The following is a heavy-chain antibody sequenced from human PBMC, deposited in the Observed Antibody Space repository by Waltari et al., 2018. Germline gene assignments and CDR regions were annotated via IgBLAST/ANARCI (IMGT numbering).Heavy chain of an antibody. V-gene: IGHV1-69*01. CDR2: INPILNMA. CDR1: GGTFSTYA. CDR3: AVHVASEPISLEDYHFCSYMDV. J-gene: IGHJ6*03. Sequence: QVQLVQSGSEVKKPGSSVKVSCKTSGGTFSTYAISWVRQAPGQGLEWMGGINPILNMADPAQKFQGRVSITADESARAAYMELSSLRPEDTAVYYCAVHVASEPISLEDYHFCSYMDVWGKGTTVTVSS. D-gene: IGHD2-2*02.